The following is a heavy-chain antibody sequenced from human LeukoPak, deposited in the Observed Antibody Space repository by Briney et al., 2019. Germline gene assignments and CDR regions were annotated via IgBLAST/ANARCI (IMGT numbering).Heavy chain of an antibody. CDR1: GFSFTNAW. CDR3: TTPGTPGYGMDV. CDR2: IKSKTDGGTT. J-gene: IGHJ6*02. Sequence: GGSLRRSCSASGFSFTNAWMSWVRQAPGKGLEWVGRIKSKTDGGTTDYAAAVKGIFFVSRDDSKNTVYLQLNSLKTDDTAVCYCTTPGTPGYGMDVWGQGTTVTVSS. V-gene: IGHV3-15*01. D-gene: IGHD1-1*01.